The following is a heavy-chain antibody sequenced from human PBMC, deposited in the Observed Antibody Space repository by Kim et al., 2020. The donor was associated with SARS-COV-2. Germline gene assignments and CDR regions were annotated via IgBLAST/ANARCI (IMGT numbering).Heavy chain of an antibody. Sequence: KGRFTIPRGNAKNSLYLQMHSLRDEDTAVYYCAREGASITMIVVFSYFDYWGQGTLVTVSS. J-gene: IGHJ4*02. V-gene: IGHV3-48*02. CDR3: AREGASITMIVVFSYFDY. D-gene: IGHD3-22*01.